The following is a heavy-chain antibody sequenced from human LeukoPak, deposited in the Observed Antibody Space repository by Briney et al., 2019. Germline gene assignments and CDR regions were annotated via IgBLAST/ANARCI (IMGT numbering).Heavy chain of an antibody. D-gene: IGHD6-13*01. CDR3: ARDFGARNGQRAAGSDGFDY. Sequence: SGGSLRLSCAASGFTFSSYEMNWVRQAPGKGLEWVSYISSSGSIIYYADSVKGRFTISRDNAKNSLYLQMNSLGAEDTAVYYCARDFGARNGQRAAGSDGFDYWGQGTLVTVSS. V-gene: IGHV3-48*03. CDR2: ISSSGSII. CDR1: GFTFSSYE. J-gene: IGHJ4*02.